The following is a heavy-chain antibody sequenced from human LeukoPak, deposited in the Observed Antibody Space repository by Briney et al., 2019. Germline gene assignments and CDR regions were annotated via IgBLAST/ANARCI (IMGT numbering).Heavy chain of an antibody. J-gene: IGHJ4*02. D-gene: IGHD6-13*01. CDR3: ASRPAGTTWYGVFDY. V-gene: IGHV4-59*11. Sequence: SETLSLTCSVSGASINSHYWSWIRQSPGKGLEWIGYVFNGGSTNYNPSLKSRVTMSLDTSRDQFSLRLTSVTAADTAIYYCASRPAGTTWYGVFDYWSQGTLVTVSS. CDR1: GASINSHY. CDR2: VFNGGST.